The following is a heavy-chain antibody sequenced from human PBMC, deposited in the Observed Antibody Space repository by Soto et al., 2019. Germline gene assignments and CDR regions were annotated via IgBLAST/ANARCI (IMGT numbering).Heavy chain of an antibody. CDR1: GFSFSDHY. D-gene: IGHD6-13*01. V-gene: IGHV3-72*01. Sequence: GGSLRLSCAASGFSFSDHYMDWVRQAPGKGLEWVGRIRDKANSYTTEYAASVKGRFSISRDDSKNSLYLQMNSLQTEDTAVYYCTRGSSRFKDPVRYYHGMDVWGQGTTVTVSS. J-gene: IGHJ6*02. CDR3: TRGSSRFKDPVRYYHGMDV. CDR2: IRDKANSYTT.